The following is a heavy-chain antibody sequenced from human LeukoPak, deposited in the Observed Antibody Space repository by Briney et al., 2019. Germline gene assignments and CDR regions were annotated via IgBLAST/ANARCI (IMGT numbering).Heavy chain of an antibody. Sequence: GRSLRLSCAASGFTFSSYGTHWVRQAPGKGLEWVAVMSHDGTKKYYADSVKGRFTVSRDNSKNTAFLQMNGLRVDDTAVYYCARAAGLGSYLIDSWGQGTLVTVSS. CDR2: MSHDGTKK. D-gene: IGHD3-10*01. CDR1: GFTFSSYG. V-gene: IGHV3-30*03. CDR3: ARAAGLGSYLIDS. J-gene: IGHJ4*02.